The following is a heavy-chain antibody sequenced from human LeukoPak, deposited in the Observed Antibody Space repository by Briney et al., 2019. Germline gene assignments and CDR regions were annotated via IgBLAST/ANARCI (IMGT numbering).Heavy chain of an antibody. J-gene: IGHJ5*02. Sequence: GGSLRLSCAASGFTFSSYAMSWVRQAPGKGLEWVSAISGSGGSTYYADSVKGRFTISRDNSKNTLYLQMNSLRAEDTAVYYCAKTLRLGELSFWFDPWGQGTLATVSS. CDR1: GFTFSSYA. V-gene: IGHV3-23*01. CDR3: AKTLRLGELSFWFDP. D-gene: IGHD3-16*02. CDR2: ISGSGGST.